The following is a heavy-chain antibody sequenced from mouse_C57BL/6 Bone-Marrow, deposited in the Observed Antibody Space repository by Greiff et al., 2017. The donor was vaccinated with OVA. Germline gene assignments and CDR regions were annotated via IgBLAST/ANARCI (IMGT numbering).Heavy chain of an antibody. D-gene: IGHD2-12*01. CDR3: ARGVYNYFWFAY. Sequence: EVQRVESGAELVKPGASVKLSCTASGFNIKDYYMHWVKQRTEQGLAWIGRIDPEDGETKYAPKFQGKATITADTSSNTAYLQLSSLTSEDTAVYYCARGVYNYFWFAYWGQGTLVTVSA. J-gene: IGHJ3*01. CDR1: GFNIKDYY. CDR2: IDPEDGET. V-gene: IGHV14-2*01.